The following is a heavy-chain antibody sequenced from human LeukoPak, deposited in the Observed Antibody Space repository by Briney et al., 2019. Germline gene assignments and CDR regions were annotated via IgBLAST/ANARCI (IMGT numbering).Heavy chain of an antibody. V-gene: IGHV3-30*04. Sequence: PGGSLRLSCAASRFIFSNYVMHWGRQAPGKGLEWVAVIAHDGSQTYYSDSVKGRFTISRDNSKNTLYLQMSSLRAEDTAVYFCAKDGGSNSYWYFDLWGRGTLVTVSS. CDR1: RFIFSNYV. CDR2: IAHDGSQT. D-gene: IGHD1-26*01. J-gene: IGHJ2*01. CDR3: AKDGGSNSYWYFDL.